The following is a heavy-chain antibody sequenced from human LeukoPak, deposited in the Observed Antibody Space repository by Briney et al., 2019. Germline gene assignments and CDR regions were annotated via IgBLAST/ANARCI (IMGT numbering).Heavy chain of an antibody. V-gene: IGHV3-66*01. D-gene: IGHD5-18*01. J-gene: IGHJ4*02. CDR1: GFTVSDNY. CDR3: ARDPGYDYGYDY. CDR2: IYSDGST. Sequence: GGSLRLSCAASGFTVSDNYMSWVRQAPGKGLEWVSVIYSDGSTYYADSVKGRFTISRDNSKNTVYLQMNSLRAEDTAVYYCARDPGYDYGYDYWGQGTLVTVSS.